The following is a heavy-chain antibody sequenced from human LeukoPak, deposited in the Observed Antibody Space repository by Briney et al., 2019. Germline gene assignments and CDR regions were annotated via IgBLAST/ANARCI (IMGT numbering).Heavy chain of an antibody. CDR3: ARAGIVVVPAAIFRGYYYGMDV. Sequence: GSLRLSCVASGFTFSSYAMSWVRQPPGKGLEWIGEINHSGSTNYNPSLKSRVTISVDTSKNQFSLKLSSVTAADTAVYYCARAGIVVVPAAIFRGYYYGMDVWGQGTTVTVSS. CDR2: INHSGST. V-gene: IGHV4-34*01. J-gene: IGHJ6*02. D-gene: IGHD2-2*02. CDR1: GFTFSSYA.